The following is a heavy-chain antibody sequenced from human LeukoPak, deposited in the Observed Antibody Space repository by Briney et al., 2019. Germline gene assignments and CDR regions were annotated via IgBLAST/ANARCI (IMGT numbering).Heavy chain of an antibody. CDR2: IYYSGST. J-gene: IGHJ4*02. V-gene: IGHV4-39*01. D-gene: IGHD3-10*01. Sequence: SEALSLTCTVSGGSINSSSYYWGWIRQPTGKGLEWIGSIYYSGSTYYNPSLKSRVTISVDTSKNQFSLKLSSVTAADTAVYYCARLSGLGSYFSSVIYFDYWGQGTLVTVSS. CDR3: ARLSGLGSYFSSVIYFDY. CDR1: GGSINSSSYY.